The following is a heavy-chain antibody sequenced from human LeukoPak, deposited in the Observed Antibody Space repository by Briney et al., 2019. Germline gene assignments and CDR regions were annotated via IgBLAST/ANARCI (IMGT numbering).Heavy chain of an antibody. Sequence: ASVKVSCKASEYTFTGYYMHWVRQAPGQGLEWMGWINPNSGGTNYAQKFQGRVTMTRDTSISTAYMELSRLTSDDTAMYYCARNVGITIFGVVHIDYWGQGTLVTVSS. CDR1: EYTFTGYY. CDR2: INPNSGGT. V-gene: IGHV1-2*02. J-gene: IGHJ4*02. D-gene: IGHD3-3*01. CDR3: ARNVGITIFGVVHIDY.